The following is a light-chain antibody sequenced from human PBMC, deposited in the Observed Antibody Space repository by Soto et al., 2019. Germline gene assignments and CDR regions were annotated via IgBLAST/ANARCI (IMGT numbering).Light chain of an antibody. CDR1: QSVSSSY. V-gene: IGKV3-20*01. J-gene: IGKJ1*01. CDR3: QQYGSSPRT. CDR2: GAS. Sequence: EIVLTQSPGPLSLSPLERATLSFRASQSVSSSYLAWYQQKPGQAPRLLIYGASSRATGIPDRFSGSGSGTDFTLTISRLEPEDFAVYYCQQYGSSPRTFGQGTKVDI.